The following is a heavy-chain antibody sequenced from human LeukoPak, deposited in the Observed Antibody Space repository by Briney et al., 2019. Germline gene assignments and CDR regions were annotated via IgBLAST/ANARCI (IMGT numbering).Heavy chain of an antibody. CDR3: ARNSYSSGYFFFDY. J-gene: IGHJ4*02. CDR1: GFTFSTYA. Sequence: GGSLRLSCAASGFTFSTYALSWVRQAPGKGLEWVSGISSSAHSTYYADSMKGRFTISRDNSKNTLYLQMNNLRAEDTAVYYCARNSYSSGYFFFDYWGQGALLTVSS. CDR2: ISSSAHST. V-gene: IGHV3-23*01. D-gene: IGHD6-19*01.